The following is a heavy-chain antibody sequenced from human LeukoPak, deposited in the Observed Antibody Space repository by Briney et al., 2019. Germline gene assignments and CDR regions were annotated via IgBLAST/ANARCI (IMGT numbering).Heavy chain of an antibody. J-gene: IGHJ5*02. CDR2: ISSSSRDS. V-gene: IGHV3-21*04. Sequence: GGSLRLSCAASGFTFSSYTMNWVRQAPGKGLEWVAAISSSSRDSFYADSVKGRFTISRDNAKNSLYLQMNSLRAEDTALYYCARACSHSSNWYPSRTNWFDPWGQGTLVTVSS. CDR3: ARACSHSSNWYPSRTNWFDP. D-gene: IGHD6-13*01. CDR1: GFTFSSYT.